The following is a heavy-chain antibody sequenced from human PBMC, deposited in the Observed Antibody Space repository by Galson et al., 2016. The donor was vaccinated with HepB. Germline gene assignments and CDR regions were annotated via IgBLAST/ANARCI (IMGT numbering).Heavy chain of an antibody. CDR2: SNHRGST. CDR1: GASFSENY. D-gene: IGHD3-16*01. Sequence: SETLSLTCGVSGASFSENYWSWIRQSPGKGLEWIGESNHRGSTNYNPSFKRRVTISVDTSKQQFSLKLTSATTADTAVYFCARVTVGRYGPQGTFDVWGQGTLVTVSS. J-gene: IGHJ3*01. CDR3: ARVTVGRYGPQGTFDV. V-gene: IGHV4-34*01.